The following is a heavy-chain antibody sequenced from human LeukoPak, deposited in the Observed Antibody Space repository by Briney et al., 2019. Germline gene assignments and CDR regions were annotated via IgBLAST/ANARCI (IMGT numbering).Heavy chain of an antibody. V-gene: IGHV1-2*02. CDR2: INPNSGGT. CDR1: GYTFTGYY. J-gene: IGHJ4*02. D-gene: IGHD2-21*01. CDR3: ARVSLAYCGGDCYSDFDY. Sequence: ASVKVSCKASGYTFTGYYMHWVRQAPGQGLEWMGWINPNSGGTNYAQKFQGRVTMTRDTSISTAYMELSRLRSDDTAAYYCARVSLAYCGGDCYSDFDYWGQGTLVTVSS.